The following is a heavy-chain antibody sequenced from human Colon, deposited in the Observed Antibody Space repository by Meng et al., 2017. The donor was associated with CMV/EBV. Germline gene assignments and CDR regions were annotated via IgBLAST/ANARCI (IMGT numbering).Heavy chain of an antibody. CDR2: IHWNGGST. CDR1: GFTFDEYG. D-gene: IGHD3-3*01. J-gene: IGHJ3*02. CDR3: ARGAYYDFWSGYQTQADAFDI. Sequence: GGSLRLSCAASGFTFDEYGMSWVRQAPGKGLEWVSGIHWNGGSTGYADSVKGRFTISRDNAKNSLYLQMNSLRAEDTALYYCARGAYYDFWSGYQTQADAFDIWGQGTMVIVSS. V-gene: IGHV3-20*04.